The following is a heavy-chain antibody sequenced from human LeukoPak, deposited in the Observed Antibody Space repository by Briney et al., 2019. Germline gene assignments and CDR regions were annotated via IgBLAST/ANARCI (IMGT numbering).Heavy chain of an antibody. J-gene: IGHJ4*02. CDR1: GGSISSHY. V-gene: IGHV4-59*11. CDR3: ARASTIFGHFAY. CDR2: IYYSGST. D-gene: IGHD3-3*01. Sequence: PSETLSLTCTVSGGSISSHYWSWIRQPPGKGLEWIGSIYYSGSTYYNPSHKSRLTISVDTSKNQFSLKLSSVTAADTAVYYCARASTIFGHFAYWGRGTLVTVSS.